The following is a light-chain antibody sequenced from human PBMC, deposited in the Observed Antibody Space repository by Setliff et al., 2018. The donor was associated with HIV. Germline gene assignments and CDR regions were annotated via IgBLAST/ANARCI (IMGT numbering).Light chain of an antibody. Sequence: QSVLTQPPSVSGAPGQRVTISCTRSSSNIGAGYNVHWYQQVPGTAPKLLISGNSNRPSGVPDRFSGSKSGTSVSLAITGLQAEDEADYYCQSYDSSLSGYVFGTGTKVTVL. CDR1: SSNIGAGYN. CDR2: GNS. CDR3: QSYDSSLSGYV. V-gene: IGLV1-40*01. J-gene: IGLJ1*01.